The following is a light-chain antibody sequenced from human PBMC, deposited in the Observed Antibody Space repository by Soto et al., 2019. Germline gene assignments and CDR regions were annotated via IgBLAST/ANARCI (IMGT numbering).Light chain of an antibody. J-gene: IGKJ3*01. CDR2: SAS. Sequence: DIQMTQSPSFLSASVGDRVTITCRASQSVTTRLAWYQQRPRKAPRLLIHSASSLLSGVPSRFSGSGSGAEFTLTIGSLHPEDEATYFCQQASYFPFTFGPGTTVDI. CDR3: QQASYFPFT. CDR1: QSVTTR. V-gene: IGKV1-12*01.